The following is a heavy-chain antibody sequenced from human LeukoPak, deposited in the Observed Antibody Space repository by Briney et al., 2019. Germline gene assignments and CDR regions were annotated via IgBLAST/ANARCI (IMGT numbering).Heavy chain of an antibody. Sequence: PGGSLRLSCAGSGFPFSNYWMAWVRQAPGKGLEWVANMKEDGGEINYVDSAKGRFTISRDNAKNSLDLQMNSLRVDDTAVYYCVRDRGYSTFDYWGQRTLVILSS. D-gene: IGHD4-23*01. V-gene: IGHV3-7*01. J-gene: IGHJ4*02. CDR2: MKEDGGEI. CDR1: GFPFSNYW. CDR3: VRDRGYSTFDY.